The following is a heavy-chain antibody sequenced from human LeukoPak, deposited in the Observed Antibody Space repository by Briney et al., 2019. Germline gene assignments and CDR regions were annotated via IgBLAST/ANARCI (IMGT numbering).Heavy chain of an antibody. J-gene: IGHJ4*02. D-gene: IGHD5-18*01. CDR1: GGSISSYY. CDR2: IYYSGST. Sequence: SETLSLTCTGSGGSISSYYWSWIRQPPGKGLEWIGYIYYSGSTNYNPSLKSRVTISVDTSKNQFSLKLSSVTAADTAVYYCARQSRSYGSIDYWGQGTLVTVSS. V-gene: IGHV4-59*08. CDR3: ARQSRSYGSIDY.